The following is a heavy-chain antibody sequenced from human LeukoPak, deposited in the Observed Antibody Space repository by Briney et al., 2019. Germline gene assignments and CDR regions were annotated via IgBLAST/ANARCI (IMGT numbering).Heavy chain of an antibody. V-gene: IGHV3-21*01. Sequence: GGSPRLSCAASGFTFSSYSMNWVRQAPGKGLEWVSSISSSSSYIYYADSVKGRFTISRDNAKNSLYLQMNSLRAEDTAVYYCATLQWELWYYFDYWGQGTLVTVSS. CDR3: ATLQWELWYYFDY. CDR1: GFTFSSYS. D-gene: IGHD1-26*01. CDR2: ISSSSSYI. J-gene: IGHJ4*02.